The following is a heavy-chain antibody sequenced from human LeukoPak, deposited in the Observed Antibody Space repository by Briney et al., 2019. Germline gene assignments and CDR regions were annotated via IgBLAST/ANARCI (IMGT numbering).Heavy chain of an antibody. CDR3: ARILLGSDGYWSFDL. V-gene: IGHV4-30-2*01. CDR2: IYHSGST. CDR1: GGSISSGGYS. J-gene: IGHJ2*01. D-gene: IGHD2/OR15-2a*01. Sequence: PSQTLSLTCAVSGGSISSGGYSWSWIRQPPGKGLEWIGYIYHSGSTYYNPSLKSRVTISVDRSKNQFSLRLGSVTAADSAVYYCARILLGSDGYWSFDLWGRGTLVTVS.